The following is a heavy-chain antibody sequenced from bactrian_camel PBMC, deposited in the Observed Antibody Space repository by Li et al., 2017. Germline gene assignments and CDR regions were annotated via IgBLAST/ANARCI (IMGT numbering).Heavy chain of an antibody. V-gene: IGHV3S67*01. CDR2: ISSDGST. CDR1: GYTYSRYC. Sequence: VQLVESGGGSVQTGGSLRLSCKVTGYTYSRYCMGWFRQAPGKEREGVAAISSDGSTSYSDSVKGRFTISRDNAKTTLYLEMNSLQPDDTARYYCAASLSGCPLGSDFGRYYEYWGQGTQVTVS. CDR3: AASLSGCPLGSDFGRYYEY. J-gene: IGHJ4*01. D-gene: IGHD2*01.